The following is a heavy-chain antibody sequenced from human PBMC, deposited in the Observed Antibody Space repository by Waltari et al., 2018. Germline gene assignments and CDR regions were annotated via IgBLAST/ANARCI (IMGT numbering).Heavy chain of an antibody. CDR2: ISPYTDTA. CDR1: GYTFPNFG. Sequence: QVQLVQSGAEVKRPGASVKISCKASGYTFPNFGITWVRQAPGQGLEWVGWISPYTDTADYKQKLQDRVTMTTDTSTKTAYLELRSLGSDDTAVYYCARGGGPRTVVALTFDLWGQGTLVTVSS. D-gene: IGHD3-22*01. CDR3: ARGGGPRTVVALTFDL. J-gene: IGHJ4*02. V-gene: IGHV1-18*01.